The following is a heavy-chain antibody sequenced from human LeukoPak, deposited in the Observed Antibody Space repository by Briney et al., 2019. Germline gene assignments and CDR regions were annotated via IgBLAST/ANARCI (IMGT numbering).Heavy chain of an antibody. D-gene: IGHD3-10*01. CDR1: GFTFSSYG. CDR3: ARDPIWFGEVPDNDAFDI. CDR2: IRYDGSNK. Sequence: AGGSLRLSCAASGFTFSSYGMHWVRQAPGKGLEWVAFIRYDGSNKYYADSVKGRFTISRDNSKNSLYLQMNSLRAEDTAVYYCARDPIWFGEVPDNDAFDIWGQGTMVTVSS. J-gene: IGHJ3*02. V-gene: IGHV3-30*02.